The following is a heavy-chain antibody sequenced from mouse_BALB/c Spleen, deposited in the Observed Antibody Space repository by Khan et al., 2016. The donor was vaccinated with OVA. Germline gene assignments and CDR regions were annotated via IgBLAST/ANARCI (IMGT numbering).Heavy chain of an antibody. V-gene: IGHV2-6-4*01. CDR1: GFSLSRYN. CDR2: IWAGGGT. J-gene: IGHJ4*01. CDR3: ARAYYRYDGYYAMDF. Sequence: QVQLKESGPGLVAPSQSLSITCTVSGFSLSRYNIHWVRQPPGKGLAWLGMIWAGGGTDYNSTLKSRLNISKDNSKSQVFLKMNSLQTDDTAMYYCARAYYRYDGYYAMDFWGQGTSVTVSS. D-gene: IGHD2-14*01.